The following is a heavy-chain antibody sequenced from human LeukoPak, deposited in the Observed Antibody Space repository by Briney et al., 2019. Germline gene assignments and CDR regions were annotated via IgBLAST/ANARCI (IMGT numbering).Heavy chain of an antibody. CDR2: ISWNSGSI. CDR3: AKGRIVGATWSSFDY. Sequence: PGGSLRLSCAASGFTFDDYAMHWVRQAPGKGLEWVSGISWNSGSIGYADSVKSRFTISRDNAKNYLQLQMNSLRAEDMALYNCAKGRIVGATWSSFDYWGQGTLVTVSS. J-gene: IGHJ4*02. D-gene: IGHD1-26*01. V-gene: IGHV3-9*03. CDR1: GFTFDDYA.